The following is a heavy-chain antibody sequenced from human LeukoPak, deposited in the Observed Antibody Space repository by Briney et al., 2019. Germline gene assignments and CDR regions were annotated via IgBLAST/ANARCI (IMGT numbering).Heavy chain of an antibody. V-gene: IGHV3-23*01. Sequence: GGSLRLSCAASGFTFSSYAMSWVRQAPGKGLEWVSAISGSSDNTYYADSVKGRFTISRDNSKDTLYLQMNSLRAEDTAVYFCVKVFRTIPVAGTTFYYFYMDVWGEGTTVTVSS. CDR2: ISGSSDNT. CDR1: GFTFSSYA. J-gene: IGHJ6*03. CDR3: VKVFRTIPVAGTTFYYFYMDV. D-gene: IGHD6-19*01.